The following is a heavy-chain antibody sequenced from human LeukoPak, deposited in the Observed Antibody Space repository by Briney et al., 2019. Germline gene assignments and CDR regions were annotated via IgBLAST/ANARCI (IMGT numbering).Heavy chain of an antibody. CDR3: ARSPFDDFWSGYYTEYFDY. CDR1: GGTFSSYA. J-gene: IGHJ4*02. V-gene: IGHV1-69*05. D-gene: IGHD3-3*01. CDR2: IIPIFGTA. Sequence: SVKVSYKASGGTFSSYAISWVRQAPGQGLEWMGRIIPIFGTANYAQKFQGRVTITTDESTSTAYMELSSLRSEDTAVYYCARSPFDDFWSGYYTEYFDYWGQGTLVTVSS.